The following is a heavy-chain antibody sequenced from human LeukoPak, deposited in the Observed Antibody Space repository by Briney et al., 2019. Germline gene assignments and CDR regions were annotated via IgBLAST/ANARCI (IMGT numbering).Heavy chain of an antibody. D-gene: IGHD3-10*01. J-gene: IGHJ4*02. V-gene: IGHV3-30*04. CDR2: ISYDGTTK. CDR3: ARDERWGSESAGLRGFDH. Sequence: GGSLRLSCVASGFTFIRDAMHWVRQAPGKGLEWVAVISYDGTTKYYADSVKGRFTISRDNSESTLYLQMNSLRADDTALYYCARDERWGSESAGLRGFDHWGQGTLVTVSS. CDR1: GFTFIRDA.